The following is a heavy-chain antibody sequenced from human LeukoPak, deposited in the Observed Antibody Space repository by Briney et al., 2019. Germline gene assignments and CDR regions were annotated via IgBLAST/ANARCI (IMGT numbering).Heavy chain of an antibody. D-gene: IGHD2-21*01. V-gene: IGHV3-43*01. CDR1: GFTFDHHS. CDR2: ITWDSSRT. Sequence: GGSLRLSCATSGFTFDHHSMHWVRQPPGKGLEWVSLITWDSSRTHYSGSVEGRFTISRDNSKSSLYLQMDSLRTEDTAFCAKNNAGGDYYHRWGQGTLVTVS. CDR3: NNAGGDYYHR. J-gene: IGHJ4*02.